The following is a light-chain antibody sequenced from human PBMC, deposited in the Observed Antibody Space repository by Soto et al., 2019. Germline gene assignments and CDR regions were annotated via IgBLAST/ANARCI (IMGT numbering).Light chain of an antibody. CDR1: QSVHNY. V-gene: IGKV3-11*01. CDR2: GAS. Sequence: EIVLTQSPSTLSLSPGERAALSCRASQSVHNYLAWYQQKPGQAPRLLIYGASNRATGIPARFSGSGSGTDFTLTISSLEPEDFAVYYCQQYGSSPWTFGQGTKVDIK. CDR3: QQYGSSPWT. J-gene: IGKJ1*01.